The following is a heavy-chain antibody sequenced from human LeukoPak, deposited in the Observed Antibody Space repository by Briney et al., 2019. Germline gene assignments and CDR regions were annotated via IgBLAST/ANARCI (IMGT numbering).Heavy chain of an antibody. CDR2: INPNSGGT. J-gene: IGHJ5*02. D-gene: IGHD6-19*01. V-gene: IGHV1-2*02. CDR3: TTQATTGWHFS. Sequence: ASVKVSCKASGYTFTGYYMHWVRQAPGQGPGWMGWINPNSGGTNYAQRFQGRVTMTRDTSLSTVYMELSRLTSDDTAVYYCTTQATTGWHFSWGQGTLVTVSS. CDR1: GYTFTGYY.